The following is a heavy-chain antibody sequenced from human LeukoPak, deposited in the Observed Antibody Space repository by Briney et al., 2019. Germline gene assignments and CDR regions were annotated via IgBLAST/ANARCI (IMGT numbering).Heavy chain of an antibody. CDR2: IGGSGIRT. J-gene: IGHJ3*02. CDR3: AKDGGATGSLAFDI. Sequence: GGSLRLSCSASGFTFTTYGMNWVRQAPGEGLEWVSGIGGSGIRTYYADSVKGRFIISRDNSRNTLYLQMNSLRAEDTAVYYCAKDGGATGSLAFDIWGQGTMVTVSS. D-gene: IGHD1-26*01. CDR1: GFTFTTYG. V-gene: IGHV3-23*01.